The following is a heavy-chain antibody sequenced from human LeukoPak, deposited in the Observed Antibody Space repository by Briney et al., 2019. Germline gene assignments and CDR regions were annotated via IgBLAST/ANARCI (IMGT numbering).Heavy chain of an antibody. V-gene: IGHV1-2*02. CDR2: INCNSGDR. CDR1: GYTFTDYY. D-gene: IGHD6-13*01. CDR3: ARDPAAAAVPSDY. J-gene: IGHJ4*02. Sequence: ASVKVSCKASGYTFTDYYMHWVRQAPGQGLEWMGWINCNSGDRKYAQKFQGRVTVTRDTSISTVYMELSRLTSGDTAVYYCARDPAAAAVPSDYWGQGTLVTVSS.